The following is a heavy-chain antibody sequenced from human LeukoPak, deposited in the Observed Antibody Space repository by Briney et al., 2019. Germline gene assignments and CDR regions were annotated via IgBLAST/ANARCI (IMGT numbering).Heavy chain of an antibody. CDR2: INPNSGGT. CDR3: ARDRITMVRGGVNNWFDP. J-gene: IGHJ5*02. CDR1: GYTFTGYY. V-gene: IGHV1-2*02. D-gene: IGHD3-10*01. Sequence: ASLKVSCKASGYTFTGYYMHWVRQAPGQGLEWIGWINPNSGGTNYAQKFQGRVTMTRDTSISTAYMELSRLRSDDTAVYYCARDRITMVRGGVNNWFDPWGQGTLVTVSS.